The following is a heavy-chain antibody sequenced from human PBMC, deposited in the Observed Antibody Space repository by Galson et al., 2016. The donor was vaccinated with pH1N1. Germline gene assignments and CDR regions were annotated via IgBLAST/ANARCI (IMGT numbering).Heavy chain of an antibody. CDR1: GGSFSDYY. CDR2: VNPSGST. Sequence: LSLTCTVYGGSFSDYYWSWIRQPPRKGLEWIGEVNPSGSTIYNPSPNSRVIISADTSRNQFSLKLTSVTAADTAVYFCARVDFGGKLGDWGQGTQVTVSS. D-gene: IGHD3-10*01. J-gene: IGHJ4*02. CDR3: ARVDFGGKLGD. V-gene: IGHV4-34*01.